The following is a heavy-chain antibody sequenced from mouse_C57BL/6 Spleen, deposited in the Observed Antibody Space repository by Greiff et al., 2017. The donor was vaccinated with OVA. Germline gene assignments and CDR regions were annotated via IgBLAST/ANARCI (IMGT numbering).Heavy chain of an antibody. CDR2: IHPNSGST. Sequence: QVQLQQSGAELVKPGASVKLSCKASGYTFTSYWMHWVKQRPGQGLEWIGMIHPNSGSTNYNEKFKSKATLTVDKSSSTAYMQLSSLTSEDSAVYYCARLDGSSYKYWYFDVWGTGTTVTVSS. CDR1: GYTFTSYW. CDR3: ARLDGSSYKYWYFDV. V-gene: IGHV1-64*01. D-gene: IGHD1-1*01. J-gene: IGHJ1*03.